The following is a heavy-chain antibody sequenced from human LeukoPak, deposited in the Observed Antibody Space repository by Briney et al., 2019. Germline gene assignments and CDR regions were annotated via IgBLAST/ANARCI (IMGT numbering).Heavy chain of an antibody. V-gene: IGHV1-2*04. CDR3: ARDLKDGGLVVPAAPSHGMDV. CDR1: GYTFTGYY. J-gene: IGHJ6*04. D-gene: IGHD2-2*01. Sequence: ASVKVSCKASGYTFTGYYMHWVRQAPGQGLEWMGWINPNSGGTNYARKFQGWVTMTRDTSISTAYMELSRLRSDDTAVYYCARDLKDGGLVVPAAPSHGMDVWGKGTTVTVSS. CDR2: INPNSGGT.